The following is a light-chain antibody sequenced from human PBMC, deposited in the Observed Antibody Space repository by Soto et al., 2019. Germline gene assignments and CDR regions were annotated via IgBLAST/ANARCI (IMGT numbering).Light chain of an antibody. Sequence: EIVLTQSPGTLSLSPGERANLSCRASQSVRSSYLAWYQQKLGQAPRLLIYGVSNRATGIPDRFSGSGSGTDFTLTISRLESEDFAVYYCQQYGTSPRTFGQGTNVEIK. CDR2: GVS. V-gene: IGKV3-20*01. CDR1: QSVRSSY. CDR3: QQYGTSPRT. J-gene: IGKJ1*01.